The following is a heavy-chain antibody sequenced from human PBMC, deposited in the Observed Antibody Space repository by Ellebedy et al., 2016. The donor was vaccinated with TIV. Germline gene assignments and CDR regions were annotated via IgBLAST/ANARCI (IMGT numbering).Heavy chain of an antibody. J-gene: IGHJ4*02. Sequence: AASVKVSCKASGYTFTDYYLHWVRQAPGQGLEWVGWMKPSIGGTFYSQKFQGRVTMTRDTSISPAFMELSSLTSADTAVYYCARGMAAHPNPTEYWGQGTLVTVSS. V-gene: IGHV1-2*02. CDR2: MKPSIGGT. D-gene: IGHD6-6*01. CDR3: ARGMAAHPNPTEY. CDR1: GYTFTDYY.